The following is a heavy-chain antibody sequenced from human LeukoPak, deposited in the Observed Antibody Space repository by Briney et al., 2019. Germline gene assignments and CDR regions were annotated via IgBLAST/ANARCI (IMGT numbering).Heavy chain of an antibody. D-gene: IGHD1-14*01. CDR3: AKVRKRGRGDAYHV. V-gene: IGHV4-38-2*02. CDR1: GYFINSNYY. J-gene: IGHJ3*01. CDR2: IYHSGST. Sequence: SETLSLTCTGSGYFINSNYYWGWIRQPPGKGLEWLGSIYHSGSTYYNPSLKGRLIMSVDTSKSQFSLILTSVTAADTAVYYCAKVRKRGRGDAYHVWGQGTRVTVSS.